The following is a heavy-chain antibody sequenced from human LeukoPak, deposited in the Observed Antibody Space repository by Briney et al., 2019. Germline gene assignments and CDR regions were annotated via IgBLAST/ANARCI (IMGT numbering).Heavy chain of an antibody. D-gene: IGHD4-17*01. J-gene: IGHJ4*02. Sequence: GGSLRLSCVISGYTFTHYGFHWVRQAPGKALEWVSFISYDGNNKYEDSVKGRFTISRDNSKSTLHLQMNGLRAEDTAVYYCARDYSTVITFFDYWGQGTLVTVSS. CDR2: ISYDGNNK. CDR3: ARDYSTVITFFDY. CDR1: GYTFTHYG. V-gene: IGHV3-30*03.